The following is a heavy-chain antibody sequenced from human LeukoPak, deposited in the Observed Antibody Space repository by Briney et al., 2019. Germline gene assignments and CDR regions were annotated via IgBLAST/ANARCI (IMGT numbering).Heavy chain of an antibody. V-gene: IGHV3-23*01. J-gene: IGHJ6*02. D-gene: IGHD2-8*01. Sequence: PGGSLRLSCAASGFTFSRYDMNWVRQAPGKGLEWVSVISGSGGSTYYADSVKGRFTISRGNSKNTLYLQMHSLRAEDTAVYYCAKHGQYYYYGMDVWGQGTTVIVSS. CDR1: GFTFSRYD. CDR2: ISGSGGST. CDR3: AKHGQYYYYGMDV.